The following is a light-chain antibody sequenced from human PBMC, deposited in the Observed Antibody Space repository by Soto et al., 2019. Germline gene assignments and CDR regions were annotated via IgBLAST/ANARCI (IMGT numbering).Light chain of an antibody. J-gene: IGKJ1*01. CDR2: GAS. V-gene: IGKV3-15*01. CDR1: QSVSSN. CDR3: QQYHNLWT. Sequence: EIVITQSPATPSVSPRERAPLSCRASQSVSSNLAWYQQKPGQAPRLLIYGASTRATGTPARFSGSGSGTEFTLTITSLQSEDFALYYCQQYHNLWTFGQGTKVDIK.